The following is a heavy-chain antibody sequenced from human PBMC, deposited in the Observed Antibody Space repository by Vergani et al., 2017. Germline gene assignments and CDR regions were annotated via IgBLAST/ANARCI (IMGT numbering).Heavy chain of an antibody. V-gene: IGHV4-34*01. J-gene: IGHJ5*02. CDR2: INHSGST. Sequence: QVQLQQWGAGLLKPSETLSLTCAVYGGSFSGYYWSWIRQPPGKGLEWIGEINHSGSTNYNPSLKSRVTISVDTSKNQFSLKLSSVTAADTAVYYCASVGVITFGGVTVTLNWFDPWGQGTLVTVSS. D-gene: IGHD3-16*02. CDR3: ASVGVITFGGVTVTLNWFDP. CDR1: GGSFSGYY.